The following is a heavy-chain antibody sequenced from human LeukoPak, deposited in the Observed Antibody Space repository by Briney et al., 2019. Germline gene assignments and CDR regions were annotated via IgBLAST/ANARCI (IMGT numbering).Heavy chain of an antibody. CDR3: ARGHLGYCSGGSCYSRPGGSYYYMDV. D-gene: IGHD2-15*01. CDR2: INPNSGGT. V-gene: IGHV1-2*02. Sequence: ASVKVSCKTSGYTFTSYYMHWVRQAPGQGLEWMGWINPNSGGTNYAQKFQGRVTMTRDTSISTAYMELSRLRSDDTAVYYCARGHLGYCSGGSCYSRPGGSYYYMDVWGKGTTVTISS. CDR1: GYTFTSYY. J-gene: IGHJ6*03.